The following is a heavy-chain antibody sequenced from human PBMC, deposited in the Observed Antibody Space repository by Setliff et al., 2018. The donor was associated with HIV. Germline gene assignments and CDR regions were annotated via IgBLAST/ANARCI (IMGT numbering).Heavy chain of an antibody. CDR1: GYTFTSYY. V-gene: IGHV1-46*01. D-gene: IGHD3-10*01. CDR3: ARGRKDLTMVRVPNSDY. Sequence: ASVKVSCKASGYTFTSYYMHWVRQAPGQGLEWMGIISPSDGSTNYAQKFLGRVTLTRDTSLNTFYMELTNLRSEDTAFYYCARGRKDLTMVRVPNSDYWGQGTLVTVSS. CDR2: ISPSDGST. J-gene: IGHJ4*02.